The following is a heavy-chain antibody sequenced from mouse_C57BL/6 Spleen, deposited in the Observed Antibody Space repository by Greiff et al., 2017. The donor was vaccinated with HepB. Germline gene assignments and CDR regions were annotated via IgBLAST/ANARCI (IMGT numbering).Heavy chain of an antibody. Sequence: EVQRVESGPGLVKPSQSLSLTCSVTGYSITSGYYWNWIRQFPGNKLEWMGYISYDGSNNYNPSLKNRISITRDTSKNQFFLKLNSVTTEDTATYYCARVGYGSSQYYFDYWGQGTTLTVSS. V-gene: IGHV3-6*01. CDR3: ARVGYGSSQYYFDY. J-gene: IGHJ2*01. CDR1: GYSITSGYY. CDR2: ISYDGSN. D-gene: IGHD1-1*01.